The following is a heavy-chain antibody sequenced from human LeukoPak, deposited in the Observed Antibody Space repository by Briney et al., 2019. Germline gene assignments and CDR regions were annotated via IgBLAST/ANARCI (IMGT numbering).Heavy chain of an antibody. Sequence: QTGGSLRLSCAASGFTFDDYAMHWGRQAPGKGLEWVSGISWNSGSIGYADSVKGRFTISRDNAKNSLYLQMNSLRVEDTAIYYCAKVAHYYYGSESYYFFEHWGQGTPVTASS. CDR2: ISWNSGSI. V-gene: IGHV3-9*01. J-gene: IGHJ4*02. CDR3: AKVAHYYYGSESYYFFEH. CDR1: GFTFDDYA. D-gene: IGHD3-10*01.